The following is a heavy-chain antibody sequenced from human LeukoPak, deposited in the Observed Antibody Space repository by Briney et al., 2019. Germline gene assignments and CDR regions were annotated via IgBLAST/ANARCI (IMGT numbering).Heavy chain of an antibody. Sequence: SETLSLTCAVSGGSFSGYYWSWVRQPPGKGLEWISEINNGGSTNYTPSLKSRVTISVDTSKNQFSLKLSSVTAADTAVYYCARGRLKGYCSGGSCYSTRYYFDYWGQGTLVAVSS. V-gene: IGHV4-34*01. CDR1: GGSFSGYY. CDR3: ARGRLKGYCSGGSCYSTRYYFDY. D-gene: IGHD2-15*01. CDR2: INNGGST. J-gene: IGHJ4*02.